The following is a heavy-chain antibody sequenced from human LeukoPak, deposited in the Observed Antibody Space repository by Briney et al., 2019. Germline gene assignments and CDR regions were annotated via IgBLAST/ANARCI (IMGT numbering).Heavy chain of an antibody. CDR3: ARSLGTAMVSDY. D-gene: IGHD5-18*01. Sequence: SETLSLTCTVSGGSISSYYWSWIRQPPGKGLEWIGYIYYSGSTNYNPPLKSRVTISVDTSKNQFSLKLSSVTAADTAVYYCARSLGTAMVSDYWGQGTLVTVSS. V-gene: IGHV4-59*08. CDR1: GGSISSYY. CDR2: IYYSGST. J-gene: IGHJ4*02.